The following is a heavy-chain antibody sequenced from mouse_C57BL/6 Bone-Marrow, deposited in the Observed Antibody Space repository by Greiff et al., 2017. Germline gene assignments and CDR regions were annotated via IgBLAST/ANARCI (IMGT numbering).Heavy chain of an antibody. CDR1: GYTFTSYW. J-gene: IGHJ3*01. CDR2: IDPSDSET. V-gene: IGHV1-52*01. CDR3: ARSTTVVEDWFAY. Sequence: QVQLQQPGAELVRPGSSVQLSCKASGYTFTSYWMHWVKQRPIQGLEWIGNIDPSDSETHYNQKFKDKATLTVDKSSSTAYMQLSSLTSEDSAVYYCARSTTVVEDWFAYWGQGTLVTVSA. D-gene: IGHD1-1*01.